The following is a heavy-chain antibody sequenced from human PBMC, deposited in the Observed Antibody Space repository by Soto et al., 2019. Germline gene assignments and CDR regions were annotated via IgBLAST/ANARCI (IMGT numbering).Heavy chain of an antibody. D-gene: IGHD6-19*01. V-gene: IGHV1-18*01. CDR3: ARTVAGYFDS. CDR1: GYTFTSSG. CDR2: LSTYNGDT. J-gene: IGHJ4*02. Sequence: QVQLVQSGAEVKKPGASVKVSCKASGYTFTSSGISWVRQAPGQGPEWMGWLSTYNGDTNYAQKFQGRVTMTTATSTSTAYMDLRSLSSDDRAVYYCARTVAGYFDSGGQGTLVTVSS.